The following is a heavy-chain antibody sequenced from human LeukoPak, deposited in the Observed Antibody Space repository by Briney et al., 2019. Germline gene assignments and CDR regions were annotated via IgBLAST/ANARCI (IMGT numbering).Heavy chain of an antibody. CDR2: ISSSGSTI. V-gene: IGHV3-48*03. D-gene: IGHD3-22*01. CDR3: ARDTYYYDSSGYYVYYFDY. J-gene: IGHJ4*02. Sequence: PGGSLRLSCAASGFTFSSYEMNWVRQAPGKGLEWVSYISSSGSTIYYADSVKGRFTISRDNVKNSLYLQMNSLRAEDTAVYYCARDTYYYDSSGYYVYYFDYWGQGTLVTVSS. CDR1: GFTFSSYE.